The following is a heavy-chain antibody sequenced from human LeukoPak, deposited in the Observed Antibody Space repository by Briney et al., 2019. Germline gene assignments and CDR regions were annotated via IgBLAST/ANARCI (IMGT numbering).Heavy chain of an antibody. Sequence: GGSLRLSCAASGFTFSSYSMNWVRQAPGKGLEWVSYISSSSSTIYYADSVKGRFTISRDNSKNTLYLQMNSLRAEDTAVYYCAKDLRREGAAYYFDYWGQGTLVTVSS. V-gene: IGHV3-48*01. CDR3: AKDLRREGAAYYFDY. J-gene: IGHJ4*02. CDR2: ISSSSSTI. D-gene: IGHD1-26*01. CDR1: GFTFSSYS.